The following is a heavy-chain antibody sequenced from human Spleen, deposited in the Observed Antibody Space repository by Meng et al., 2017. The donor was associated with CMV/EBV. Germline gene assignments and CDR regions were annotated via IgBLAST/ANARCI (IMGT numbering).Heavy chain of an antibody. Sequence: SETLSHTCTVSDGSISRYYWSWIRQPPGKGLEWIGYIYYSGSTNYNPSLKSRVTISVDTSKNQFSLKLSSVTAADTAVYYCARAYSSVFTTWDYWGQGTLVTVSS. D-gene: IGHD3-3*01. J-gene: IGHJ4*02. CDR1: DGSISRYY. V-gene: IGHV4-59*01. CDR2: IYYSGST. CDR3: ARAYSSVFTTWDY.